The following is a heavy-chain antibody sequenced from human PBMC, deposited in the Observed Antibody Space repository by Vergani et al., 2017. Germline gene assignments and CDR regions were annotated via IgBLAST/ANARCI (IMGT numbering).Heavy chain of an antibody. Sequence: QVQLQESGPGLVKPSETLSLTCTVSGGSISSSSYYWGWIRQPPGKGLEWIGSIYYSGSTYYNPSLKSRVTISVDTSKNQFSLKLSSVTAADTAVYYCARRSYDSSGYYPPDYWGQGTLVTVSS. J-gene: IGHJ4*02. D-gene: IGHD3-22*01. CDR1: GGSISSSSYY. V-gene: IGHV4-39*01. CDR2: IYYSGST. CDR3: ARRSYDSSGYYPPDY.